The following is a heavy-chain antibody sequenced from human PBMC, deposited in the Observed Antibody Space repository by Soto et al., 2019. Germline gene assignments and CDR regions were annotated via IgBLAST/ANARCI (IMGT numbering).Heavy chain of an antibody. V-gene: IGHV3-23*01. Sequence: PGGSLRLSCAASGFTFSSYAMSWVRQAPGKGLEWVSAISGSGGSTYYADSVKGRFTISRDNSKNTLYLQMNSLRAEDTAVYYCGKFRGGGSYDILTGYYPFDYWGQGTLVTVSS. CDR1: GFTFSSYA. J-gene: IGHJ4*02. D-gene: IGHD3-9*01. CDR3: GKFRGGGSYDILTGYYPFDY. CDR2: ISGSGGST.